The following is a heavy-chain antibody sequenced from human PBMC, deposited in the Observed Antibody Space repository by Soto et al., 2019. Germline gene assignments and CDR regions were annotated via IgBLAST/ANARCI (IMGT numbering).Heavy chain of an antibody. CDR1: GFTFSSYG. D-gene: IGHD2-15*01. J-gene: IGHJ5*02. V-gene: IGHV3-30*18. Sequence: GGSLRLSCAASGFTFSSYGMHWVRQAPGKGLEWVAVISYDGSNKYYADSVKGRFTISRDNSKNTLYLQMNSLRAEDTAVYYCAKDLEGYCSGGSCYPNWFDPWGQGTLVTVSS. CDR3: AKDLEGYCSGGSCYPNWFDP. CDR2: ISYDGSNK.